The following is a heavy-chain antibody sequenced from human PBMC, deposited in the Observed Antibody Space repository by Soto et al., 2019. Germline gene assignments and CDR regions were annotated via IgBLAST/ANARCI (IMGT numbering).Heavy chain of an antibody. V-gene: IGHV4-39*01. CDR1: GCSVSSGSYY. D-gene: IGHD6-13*01. Sequence: SETLSLTCTFSGCSVSSGSYYWSWIRQPPGKGLEWIGCIFYTGSTNYNPSLKGRLTISVDPSKNQFSLKLTSVTAADTAMYYCARPKTIGAAAGKGWFDPWGQGTLVTSPQ. CDR3: ARPKTIGAAAGKGWFDP. J-gene: IGHJ5*02. CDR2: IFYTGST.